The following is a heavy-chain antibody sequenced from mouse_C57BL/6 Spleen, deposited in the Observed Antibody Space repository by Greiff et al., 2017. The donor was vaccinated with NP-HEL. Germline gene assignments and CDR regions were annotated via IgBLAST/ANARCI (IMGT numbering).Heavy chain of an antibody. D-gene: IGHD1-1*01. CDR1: GFTFSDYY. CDR3: ARGNYYGSSYPWYFDV. V-gene: IGHV5-16*01. CDR2: INYDGSST. Sequence: EVKVVESEGGLVQPGSSMKLSCTASGFTFSDYYMAWVRQVPEKGLEWVANINYDGSSTYYLDSLKSRFIISRDNAKNILYLQMSSLKSEDTATYYCARGNYYGSSYPWYFDVWGTGTTVTVSS. J-gene: IGHJ1*03.